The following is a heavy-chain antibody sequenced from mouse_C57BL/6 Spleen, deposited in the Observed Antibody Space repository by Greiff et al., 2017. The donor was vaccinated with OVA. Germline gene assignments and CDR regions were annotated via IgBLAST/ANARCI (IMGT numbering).Heavy chain of an antibody. CDR1: GYTFTSYW. D-gene: IGHD3-2*02. CDR2: INPSNSDT. J-gene: IGHJ3*01. CDR3: VTAQATAY. V-gene: IGHV1-53*01. Sequence: QVQLQQPGTELVNPGASVKLSCKASGYTFTSYWMHWVKQRPGQGLEWIGNINPSNSDTNFNEKFKSKATLTVDKSSSIVYMQLSSLTSEDSAVYYCVTAQATAYWGQGTLVTVSA.